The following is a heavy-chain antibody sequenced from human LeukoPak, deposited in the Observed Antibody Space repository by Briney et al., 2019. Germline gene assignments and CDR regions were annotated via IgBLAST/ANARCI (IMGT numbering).Heavy chain of an antibody. CDR3: ASDAGYSSGYYYYGMDV. CDR1: GFIFSNYG. J-gene: IGHJ6*02. V-gene: IGHV3-48*01. Sequence: GGSLRLSCAASGFIFSNYGMNWVRQAPGKGLEWVSYISSSSSTIYYADSVKGRFTISRDNAKNSLYLQMNSLRAEDTAVYYCASDAGYSSGYYYYGMDVWGQGTTVTVSS. CDR2: ISSSSSTI. D-gene: IGHD6-19*01.